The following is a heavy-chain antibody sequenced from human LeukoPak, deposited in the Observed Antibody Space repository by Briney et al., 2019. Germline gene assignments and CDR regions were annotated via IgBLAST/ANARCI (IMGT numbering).Heavy chain of an antibody. J-gene: IGHJ4*02. CDR1: GFIFSNYW. Sequence: PGGSLRLSCSASGFIFSNYWMTWVRQAPGKGLEWVANIKQDGSEKYYADSVKGRFTISRDNAKNSLYLQMNSLRAEDTAVYYCARDEDCSSTSCFFDYWGQGTLVTVSS. CDR3: ARDEDCSSTSCFFDY. D-gene: IGHD2-2*01. V-gene: IGHV3-7*01. CDR2: IKQDGSEK.